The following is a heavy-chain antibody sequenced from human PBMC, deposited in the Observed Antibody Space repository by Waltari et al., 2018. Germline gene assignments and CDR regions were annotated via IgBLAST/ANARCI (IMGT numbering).Heavy chain of an antibody. CDR3: AREGLTEEAAY. V-gene: IGHV3-7*01. Sequence: EIQLVESGGDLVQPGGSLRLSCVTSGFPFHNFWMAWVRQVPGKVLQGLANIKHDGSETYHVDSVKGRFTISRDNARNSLYLEMDRLRVEDTGVYYCAREGLTEEAAYWGQGTLVTVSS. CDR2: IKHDGSET. J-gene: IGHJ4*02. D-gene: IGHD4-4*01. CDR1: GFPFHNFW.